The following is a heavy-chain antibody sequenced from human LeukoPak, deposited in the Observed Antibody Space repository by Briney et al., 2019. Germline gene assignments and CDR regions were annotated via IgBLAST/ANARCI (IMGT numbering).Heavy chain of an antibody. J-gene: IGHJ4*02. CDR3: ARGRPDYYDFWSGYYEGFDY. Sequence: ASVKVSCKASGYTFTSYDINWVRQATGQGLEWMGWMNPNSGNTGYAQKFQGRVTMTRNTSISTAYMGLSSLRSEDTAVYYCARGRPDYYDFWSGYYEGFDYWGQGTLVTVSS. CDR1: GYTFTSYD. V-gene: IGHV1-8*01. D-gene: IGHD3-3*01. CDR2: MNPNSGNT.